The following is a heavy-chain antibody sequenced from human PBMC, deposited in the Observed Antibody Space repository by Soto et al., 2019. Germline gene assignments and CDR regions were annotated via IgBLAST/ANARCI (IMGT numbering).Heavy chain of an antibody. Sequence: PSETLSLTCTVSGVSISNYYWTWIRQPPGKGLEWIGYIYNSGSTNYKPSLESRVTISVDTSKNQFSLKLSSVTAADTAVYYCARDNGVLWFGESDYYGMDVWGQGTTVTVSS. V-gene: IGHV4-59*01. CDR1: GVSISNYY. D-gene: IGHD3-10*01. J-gene: IGHJ6*02. CDR2: IYNSGST. CDR3: ARDNGVLWFGESDYYGMDV.